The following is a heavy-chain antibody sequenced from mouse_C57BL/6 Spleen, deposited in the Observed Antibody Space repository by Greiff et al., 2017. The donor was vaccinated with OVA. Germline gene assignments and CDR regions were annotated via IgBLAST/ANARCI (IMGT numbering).Heavy chain of an antibody. CDR2: IYPGDGDT. CDR1: GYAFSSSW. J-gene: IGHJ2*01. D-gene: IGHD1-1*01. V-gene: IGHV1-82*01. Sequence: VQLQQSGPELVKPGASVKISCKASGYAFSSSWMNWVKQRPGKGLEWIGRIYPGDGDTNYNGKFKGKATLTAEKSSSTAYMQLSSLTSEDSAVYFCARDYYGSSPFDYWGQGTTLTVSS. CDR3: ARDYYGSSPFDY.